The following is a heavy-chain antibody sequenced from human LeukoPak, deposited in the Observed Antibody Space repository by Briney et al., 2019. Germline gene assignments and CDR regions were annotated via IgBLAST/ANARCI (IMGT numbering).Heavy chain of an antibody. Sequence: GGSLRLSCAASGFTFSSYAMSWVRQAPGKGLEWVSAISGSGGSTYYADSVKGRFTISRDNPKNTLYLQMNSLRAEDTAVYYCAKTYDFWSGYQYYFDYWGQGTLVTVSS. V-gene: IGHV3-23*01. J-gene: IGHJ4*02. D-gene: IGHD3-3*01. CDR2: ISGSGGST. CDR1: GFTFSSYA. CDR3: AKTYDFWSGYQYYFDY.